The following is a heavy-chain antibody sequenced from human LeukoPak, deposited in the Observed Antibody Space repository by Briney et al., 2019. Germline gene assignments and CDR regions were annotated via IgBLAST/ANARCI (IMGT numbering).Heavy chain of an antibody. CDR2: MNPKSGNT. Sequence: AAVKVSCKASGFTFTSYDINWVRQATGQGLEWMGWMNPKSGNTVYARKFQGRVTMTRNTSVSTAYMELSSLRSEDTAVYYCARGRQWLVPLDYWGQGTRVTVRS. CDR1: GFTFTSYD. J-gene: IGHJ4*02. CDR3: ARGRQWLVPLDY. D-gene: IGHD6-19*01. V-gene: IGHV1-8*01.